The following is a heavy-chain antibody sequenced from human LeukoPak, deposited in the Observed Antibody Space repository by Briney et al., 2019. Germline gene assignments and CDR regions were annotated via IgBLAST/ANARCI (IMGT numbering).Heavy chain of an antibody. V-gene: IGHV3-23*01. CDR1: GFTFSSYA. J-gene: IGHJ4*02. D-gene: IGHD6-19*01. CDR3: AKDPGRSYSSGWDFDY. CDR2: ISGSGGST. Sequence: GGSLRLPCAASGFTFSSYAMSWVRQAPGKGLEWVSAISGSGGSTYYADSVKGRFTISRDNSKNTLYLQMNSLRAEDTAVYYCAKDPGRSYSSGWDFDYWGQGTLVTVSS.